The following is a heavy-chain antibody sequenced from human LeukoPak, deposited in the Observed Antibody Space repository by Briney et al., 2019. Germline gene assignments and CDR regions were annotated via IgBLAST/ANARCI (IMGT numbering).Heavy chain of an antibody. CDR2: IYYTGAS. CDR1: GASVSSGSYY. CDR3: ASPGPDYGDYAYDY. V-gene: IGHV4-61*01. Sequence: SETLSLTCTVSGASVSSGSYYWTWIRQPPGKGLEWIGYIYYTGASIYNPSLKSRVTISLDTSKNQFSLSVHSVTAADTAVYFCASPGPDYGDYAYDYWGQGTQVTVSS. D-gene: IGHD4-17*01. J-gene: IGHJ4*02.